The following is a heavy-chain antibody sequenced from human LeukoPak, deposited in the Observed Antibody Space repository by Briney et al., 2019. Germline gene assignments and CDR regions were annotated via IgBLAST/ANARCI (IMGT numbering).Heavy chain of an antibody. CDR2: IYHSGST. Sequence: PSQTLSLTCAVSGGSISSGGYSWGWIRQPPGKGLEWIGYIYHSGSTYYNPSLKSRVTISVDRSKNQFSLKLSSVTAADTAVYYCARGVVTAIEDYFDYWGQGTLVTVSS. D-gene: IGHD2-21*02. CDR3: ARGVVTAIEDYFDY. CDR1: GGSISSGGYS. V-gene: IGHV4-30-2*01. J-gene: IGHJ4*02.